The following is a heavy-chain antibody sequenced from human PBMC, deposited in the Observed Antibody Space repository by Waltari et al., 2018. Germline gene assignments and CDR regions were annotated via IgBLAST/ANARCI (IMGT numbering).Heavy chain of an antibody. D-gene: IGHD1-7*01. CDR3: SGGISGTIGSDY. J-gene: IGHJ4*02. CDR2: LSGSGRDT. V-gene: IGHV3-23*01. Sequence: EVQLLASGGGLVQPGGYMRIYCKASGLPFGNVAMSWVLQAPGKGLEWVSVLSGSGRDTYYAASVKGRFTISRDNSKNTLNLQMNSLRLDDTAVYYCSGGISGTIGSDYWGQGTQVTVSS. CDR1: GLPFGNVA.